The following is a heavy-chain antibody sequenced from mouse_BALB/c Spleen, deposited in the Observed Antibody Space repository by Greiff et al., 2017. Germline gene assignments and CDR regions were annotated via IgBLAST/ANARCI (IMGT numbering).Heavy chain of an antibody. Sequence: DVKLVESGGGLVKPGGSLKLSCAASGFTFSSYAMSWVRQTPEKRLEWVASISSGGSTYYPDSVKGRFTISRDNARNILYLQMSSLRSEDTAMYYCARTYYGYVDYAMDYWGQGTSVTVSS. J-gene: IGHJ4*01. CDR3: ARTYYGYVDYAMDY. V-gene: IGHV5-6-5*01. CDR1: GFTFSSYA. CDR2: ISSGGST. D-gene: IGHD1-2*01.